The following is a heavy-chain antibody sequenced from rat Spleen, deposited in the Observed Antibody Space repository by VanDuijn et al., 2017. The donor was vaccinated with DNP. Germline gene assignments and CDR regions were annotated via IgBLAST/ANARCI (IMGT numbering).Heavy chain of an antibody. CDR3: AGRPPPTRGPFDY. J-gene: IGHJ2*01. CDR2: ISYDDSST. Sequence: EVQLVESGGGLVQPGGSLKLSCAASGFTFSNYGMAWVRQTPTKGLEWVATISYDDSSTYYRDSVKGRFTISRDNAKNTLYLQMDSLRSEDTATYYCAGRPPPTRGPFDYWGQGVTVTVSS. D-gene: IGHD1-4*01. V-gene: IGHV5-29*01. CDR1: GFTFSNYG.